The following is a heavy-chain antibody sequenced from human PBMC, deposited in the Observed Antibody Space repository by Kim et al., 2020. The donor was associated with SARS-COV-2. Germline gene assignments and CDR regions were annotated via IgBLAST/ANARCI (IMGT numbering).Heavy chain of an antibody. V-gene: IGHV3-15*01. CDR2: IKSKTDGGTT. D-gene: IGHD4-17*01. J-gene: IGHJ6*02. Sequence: GGSLRLSCAASGFTFSNAWMSWVRQAPGKGLEWVGRIKSKTDGGTTDYAAPVKGRFTISRDDSKNTLYLQMNSLKTEDTAVYYCTTDQGLYDGDYEGGYYYYGMDVWGQGTTVTVSS. CDR3: TTDQGLYDGDYEGGYYYYGMDV. CDR1: GFTFSNAW.